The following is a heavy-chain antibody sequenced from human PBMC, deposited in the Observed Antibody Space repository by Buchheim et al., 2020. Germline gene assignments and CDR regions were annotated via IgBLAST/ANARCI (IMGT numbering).Heavy chain of an antibody. D-gene: IGHD3-3*01. J-gene: IGHJ6*02. CDR2: ISSSSSTI. Sequence: EVQLVESGGGLVQPGGSLRLSCAASGFTFSSYSMNWVRQAPGKGLEWVSYISSSSSTIYYADSVKGRFTISRDNATNSLYLKMNSLRNEDTAVYYCARVDEYYDFWSGSVKGYYYYGMDVWGQGTT. CDR3: ARVDEYYDFWSGSVKGYYYYGMDV. V-gene: IGHV3-48*02. CDR1: GFTFSSYS.